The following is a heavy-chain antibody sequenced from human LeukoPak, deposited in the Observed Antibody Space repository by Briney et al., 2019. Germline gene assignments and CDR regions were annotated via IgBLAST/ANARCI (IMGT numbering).Heavy chain of an antibody. Sequence: PGGSLRLSCAASGFTFSSYGMHWVRQAPGKGLEWVAVIWYDGSNKYYADSVKGRFTISRDNSKNTLYLQMNSLRAEDTAVYYCARAGTGGSHPADYWGQGTLVTVSS. CDR2: IWYDGSNK. CDR3: ARAGTGGSHPADY. V-gene: IGHV3-33*01. J-gene: IGHJ4*02. CDR1: GFTFSSYG. D-gene: IGHD1-26*01.